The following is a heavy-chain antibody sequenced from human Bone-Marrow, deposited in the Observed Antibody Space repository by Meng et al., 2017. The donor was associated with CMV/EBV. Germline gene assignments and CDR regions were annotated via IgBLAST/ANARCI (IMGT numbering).Heavy chain of an antibody. Sequence: QVPAVMAGVEVHEPGVSVEVSCKVSGYTLTDVTMQWGRQAPGKGLEWMGGFVPEDGETLYAQKYQGRVTMTEDTSTDTAYMVLSSLRSEDTAVYYCATDLRGSSFDYWGQGTLVTVSS. CDR1: GYTLTDVT. CDR3: ATDLRGSSFDY. D-gene: IGHD3-16*01. V-gene: IGHV1-24*01. J-gene: IGHJ4*02. CDR2: FVPEDGET.